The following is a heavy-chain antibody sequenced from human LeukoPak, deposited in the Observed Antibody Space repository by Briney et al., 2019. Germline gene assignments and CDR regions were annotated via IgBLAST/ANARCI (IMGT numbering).Heavy chain of an antibody. D-gene: IGHD2-21*02. CDR1: GYTFTSYA. V-gene: IGHV1-3*01. J-gene: IGHJ6*02. CDR2: INAGNGNT. CDR3: ASGPAGLVVTAMYYYYYGMDV. Sequence: ASVKVSCKASGYTFTSYAMHWVRQAPGQRLEWMGWINAGNGNTKYSQKFQGRVTITRDTSASTAYMELSSLRSEDTAVYYCASGPAGLVVTAMYYYYYGMDVWGQGTTVTVSS.